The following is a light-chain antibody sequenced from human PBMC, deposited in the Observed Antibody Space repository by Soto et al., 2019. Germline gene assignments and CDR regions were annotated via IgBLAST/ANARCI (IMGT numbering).Light chain of an antibody. V-gene: IGKV3-20*01. CDR1: QSVSNSS. CDR2: AAS. J-gene: IGKJ2*01. CDR3: QVYGNSPMYT. Sequence: EIVLTQSPGTLSLSPGERATFSCRASQSVSNSSLAWYHQKPGQAPRLLLFAASRRATGIPDTFSGSGSGTDFTLTISRLEPDDFAVYYCQVYGNSPMYTFGQGTRLEIK.